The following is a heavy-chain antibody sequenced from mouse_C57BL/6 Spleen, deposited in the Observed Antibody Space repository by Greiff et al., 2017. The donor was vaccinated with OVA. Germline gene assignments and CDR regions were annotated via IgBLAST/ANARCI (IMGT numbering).Heavy chain of an antibody. CDR3: GRDMGGTYYAMDY. Sequence: VQLQESGAELASPGASVTLSCKASGYTFPDPILTWVKKRPGQGLEWIGRIYPVSGEPNYNQKFMGKATFSVDRSSSTVYMVLNRLTSEDPAVYYCGRDMGGTYYAMDYWGQGTSVTVSS. D-gene: IGHD1-1*02. J-gene: IGHJ4*01. CDR2: IYPVSGEP. CDR1: GYTFPDPI. V-gene: IGHV1-11*01.